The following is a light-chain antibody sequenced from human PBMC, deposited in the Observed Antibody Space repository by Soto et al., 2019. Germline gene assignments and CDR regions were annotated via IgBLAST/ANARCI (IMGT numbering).Light chain of an antibody. Sequence: QSVLTQPSSVSAAPGQKVTISCSGSSSNIGSNFVSWYQHLPGTVPQLLIYDNNKRPSGIPDRFSASKSGTSATLGITGLQTGDEADYFCGTWDSSLTTVLFGGGTKVTVL. J-gene: IGLJ2*01. CDR3: GTWDSSLTTVL. V-gene: IGLV1-51*01. CDR1: SSNIGSNF. CDR2: DNN.